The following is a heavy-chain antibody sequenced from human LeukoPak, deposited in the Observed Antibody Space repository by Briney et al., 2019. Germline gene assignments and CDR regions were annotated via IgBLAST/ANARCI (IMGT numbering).Heavy chain of an antibody. Sequence: GGSLRLSCAASGFTFDDYAMHWVRHAPRKGLEWVSGISWNSGSIGYADSVKGRFTISRDNAKTSLYLQMNILRDEDTALYYCAKGDSDDCWSGYYGMDVWGQGTTVTVSS. J-gene: IGHJ6*02. CDR2: ISWNSGSI. CDR3: AKGDSDDCWSGYYGMDV. D-gene: IGHD3-3*01. V-gene: IGHV3-9*01. CDR1: GFTFDDYA.